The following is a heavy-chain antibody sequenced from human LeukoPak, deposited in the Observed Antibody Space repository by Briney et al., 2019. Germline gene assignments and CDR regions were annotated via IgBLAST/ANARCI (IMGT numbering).Heavy chain of an antibody. J-gene: IGHJ5*02. CDR2: IIPIFGTA. CDR1: GGTFSSYA. V-gene: IGHV1-69*01. D-gene: IGHD2-2*01. Sequence: SVKVSCKASGGTFSSYAISWVRQAPGQGLEWMGGIIPIFGTANYAQKFQGRVTITADESRSTAYMELSSLRSEDTAVYYCARDCSSTSCFNWFDPWGQGTLVTVSS. CDR3: ARDCSSTSCFNWFDP.